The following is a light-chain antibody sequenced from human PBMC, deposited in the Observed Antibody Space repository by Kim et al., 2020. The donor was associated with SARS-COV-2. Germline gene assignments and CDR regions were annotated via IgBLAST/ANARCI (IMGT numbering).Light chain of an antibody. CDR1: SSDVGGYNY. V-gene: IGLV2-14*01. CDR2: EVS. Sequence: QSALTQPASVSGSPGQSITISCTGTSSDVGGYNYVSWYQQHPGTAPRLMIYEVSNRPSGVSNRFSGSKSGNTASLTISGLQAEDEADYYCRSYTSSSLGVFGGGAQLSVL. J-gene: IGLJ3*02. CDR3: RSYTSSSLGV.